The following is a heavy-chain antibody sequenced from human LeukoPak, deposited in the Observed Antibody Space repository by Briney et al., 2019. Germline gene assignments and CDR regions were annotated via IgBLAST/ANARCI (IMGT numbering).Heavy chain of an antibody. V-gene: IGHV3-30*03. CDR2: VSSDGSVD. CDR3: AREGMGTTFSAWFDP. CDR1: GFTFSNYG. Sequence: GGSLRLSCAASGFTFSNYGMHWVRQAPGKGLEWVAVVSSDGSVDYYADSVRGRFTVSRDNSKNTMFLQFNTLRPEDTAVYYCAREGMGTTFSAWFDPWGQGTLVTVSS. D-gene: IGHD1-7*01. J-gene: IGHJ5*02.